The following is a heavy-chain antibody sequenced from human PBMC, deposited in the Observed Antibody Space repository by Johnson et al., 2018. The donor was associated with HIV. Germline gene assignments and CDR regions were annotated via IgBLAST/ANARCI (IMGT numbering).Heavy chain of an antibody. J-gene: IGHJ3*02. CDR2: IWFDGNNK. CDR1: GFTFSNYG. D-gene: IGHD3-9*01. Sequence: QVQLVESGGGVVQPGRSLRLSCAASGFTFSNYGMHWVRQAPGKGLEWVAVIWFDGNNKHYSDSVKGRFTISRDNSKNTLYLQMNSLKTEDTAVYYCNTAGLRFFDWFTGAFDIGGQGTLVTVSS. CDR3: NTAGLRFFDWFTGAFDI. V-gene: IGHV3-33*01.